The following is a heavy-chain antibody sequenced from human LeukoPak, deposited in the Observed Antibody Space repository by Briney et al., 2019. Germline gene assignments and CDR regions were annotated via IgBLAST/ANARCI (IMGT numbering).Heavy chain of an antibody. V-gene: IGHV3-48*03. CDR1: GFTFSSYE. Sequence: GGSLSLSCAASGFTFSSYELNWARPAPGKGLEWVSYISSSGSTIYYADSVKGRFTISRDNAKNSLYLQMNSLRAEDTAVYYCARQTMVRGVPLYCYYYMDVWGKGTTVTVSS. J-gene: IGHJ6*03. D-gene: IGHD3-10*01. CDR3: ARQTMVRGVPLYCYYYMDV. CDR2: ISSSGSTI.